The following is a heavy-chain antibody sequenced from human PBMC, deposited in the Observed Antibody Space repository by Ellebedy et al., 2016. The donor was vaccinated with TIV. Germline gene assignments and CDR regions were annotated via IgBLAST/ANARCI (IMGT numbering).Heavy chain of an antibody. CDR2: IHYSGST. CDR1: GSSIRSYY. V-gene: IGHV4-59*01. J-gene: IGHJ4*02. CDR3: AKDFGYRTAGGAYVDY. Sequence: MPSETLSLTCTVSGSSIRSYYCGWIRQPPGKGLEWFGYIHYSGSTNSNPSLKSRVSLSIDTSKSQFSLELSSVTAADTAVYYCAKDFGYRTAGGAYVDYWGQGTLVTVSS. D-gene: IGHD3-16*02.